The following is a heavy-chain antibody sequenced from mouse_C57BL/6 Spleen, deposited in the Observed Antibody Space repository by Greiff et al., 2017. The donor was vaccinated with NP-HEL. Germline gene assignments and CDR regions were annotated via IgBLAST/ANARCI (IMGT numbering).Heavy chain of an antibody. CDR2: ISSGSSTI. CDR3: ARPRLEAGWFAY. J-gene: IGHJ3*01. D-gene: IGHD2-4*01. CDR1: GFTFSDYG. V-gene: IGHV5-17*01. Sequence: EVKLVESGGGLVKPGGSLKLSCAASGFTFSDYGMHWVRQAPEKGLEWVAYISSGSSTIYYADTVKGRFTISRDNAKNTLFLQMTSLRSEDTAMYYCARPRLEAGWFAYWGQGTLVTVSA.